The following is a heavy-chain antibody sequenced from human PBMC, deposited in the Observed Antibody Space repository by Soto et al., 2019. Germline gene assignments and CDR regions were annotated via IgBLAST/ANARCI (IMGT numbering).Heavy chain of an antibody. Sequence: EVQLVESGGDLVQPGGSLRLSCAASGFTFSTYWMHWVRQAPGKGLLWVSRIKTDGTYATYADSVKGRFTISRDNAKNTLYLQMNRLRVEDATVYYCPAGGSGYYANLGQGTLVTVSS. CDR3: PAGGSGYYAN. D-gene: IGHD3-22*01. CDR1: GFTFSTYW. V-gene: IGHV3-74*01. J-gene: IGHJ4*02. CDR2: IKTDGTYA.